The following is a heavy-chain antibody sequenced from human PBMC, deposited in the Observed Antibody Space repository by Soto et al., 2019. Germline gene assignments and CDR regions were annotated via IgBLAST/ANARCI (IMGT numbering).Heavy chain of an antibody. CDR1: GYTFTGYY. D-gene: IGHD2-15*01. V-gene: IGHV1-2*02. CDR3: ARAPYCSDGSCYFDY. CDR2: INPNSGGT. Sequence: ASVKVSCKASGYTFTGYYMHWVRQAPGQGLEWMGWINPNSGGTNYAQKFQGRVTMTRDTSISTAYMELSRLRSDDTAVYYCARAPYCSDGSCYFDYWGQGTLVTVSS. J-gene: IGHJ4*02.